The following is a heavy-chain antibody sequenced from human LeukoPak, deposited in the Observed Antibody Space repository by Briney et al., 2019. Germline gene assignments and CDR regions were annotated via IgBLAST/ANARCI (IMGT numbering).Heavy chain of an antibody. Sequence: PGGSLRLSCAASGFTFSSYEMNWVRQAPGKGLEWVSYISSSGSTIYYADSVKGRFTISRDNAKNSLYLQMNSPRAEDTAVYYCARGPVVVVAAEYYFDYWGQGTLVTVSS. V-gene: IGHV3-48*03. J-gene: IGHJ4*02. CDR2: ISSSGSTI. D-gene: IGHD2-15*01. CDR1: GFTFSSYE. CDR3: ARGPVVVVAAEYYFDY.